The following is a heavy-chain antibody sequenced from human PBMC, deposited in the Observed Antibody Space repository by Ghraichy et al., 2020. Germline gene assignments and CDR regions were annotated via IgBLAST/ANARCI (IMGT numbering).Heavy chain of an antibody. V-gene: IGHV4-39*01. CDR2: IYYSGTT. J-gene: IGHJ4*02. CDR1: GGSISSSRYY. D-gene: IGHD3-10*01. Sequence: SQTLSLTCSVSGGSISSSRYYWGWVRQSPGNGLEWIGNIYYSGTTYYNPSLKSRVTISVDTSKNQFSLKLSSVAAADTAVYYCATSPDPYYYGSGSYYMYYFDYWGQGTLVTVSS. CDR3: ATSPDPYYYGSGSYYMYYFDY.